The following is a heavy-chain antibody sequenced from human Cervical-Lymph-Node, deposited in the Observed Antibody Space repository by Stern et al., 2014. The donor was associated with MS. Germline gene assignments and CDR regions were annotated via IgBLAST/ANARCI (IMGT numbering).Heavy chain of an antibody. CDR1: GGTVSSGSYY. CDR3: ARQSSGGYR. CDR2: ISYSGST. J-gene: IGHJ4*02. D-gene: IGHD5-18*01. Sequence: QLQLQESGPGLVRPSETLSLTCTVSGGTVSSGSYYWNWIRQPPGKGLEWIGYISYSGSTNYNPSLKSRVTISVDTSKNEFSLKLSSVTAADTAVYYCARQSSGGYRWGQGTLVTVSS. V-gene: IGHV4-61*01.